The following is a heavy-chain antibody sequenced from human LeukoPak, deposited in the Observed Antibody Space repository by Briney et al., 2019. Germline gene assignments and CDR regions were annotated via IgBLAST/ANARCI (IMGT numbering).Heavy chain of an antibody. J-gene: IGHJ4*02. Sequence: GGSLRLSCVASGLAFSSYSMHWVRQAPGKGLEWVGVISYDGSDEYYTDSVKGRFTISRDNSKNTVYLQMNSLRADDTAVYYCARPLDSSNNYFDYWGQGTLVTVSA. CDR1: GLAFSSYS. D-gene: IGHD6-13*01. V-gene: IGHV3-30*04. CDR3: ARPLDSSNNYFDY. CDR2: ISYDGSDE.